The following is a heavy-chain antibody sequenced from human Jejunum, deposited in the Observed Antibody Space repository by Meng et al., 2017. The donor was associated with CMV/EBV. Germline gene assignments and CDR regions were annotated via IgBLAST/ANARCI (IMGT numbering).Heavy chain of an antibody. V-gene: IGHV3-74*03. CDR3: ASGPVVGASIY. CDR1: VLTCRTYF. J-gene: IGHJ4*02. D-gene: IGHD1-26*01. Sequence: CEAFVLTCRTYFMHWVSQAPGKGLAWLSYINADGTNTKYADSVKGRFTISRDNAKNTLYLQMSSLRDEDTAVYYCASGPVVGASIYWGQGTLVTVSS. CDR2: INADGTNT.